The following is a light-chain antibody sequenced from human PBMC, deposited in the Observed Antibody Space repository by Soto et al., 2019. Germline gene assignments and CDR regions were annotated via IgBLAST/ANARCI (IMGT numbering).Light chain of an antibody. CDR2: GAS. CDR1: QSVSSY. CDR3: QQYNNWPLGT. J-gene: IGKJ1*01. V-gene: IGKV3-15*01. Sequence: EIVLTQSPATLSLSPGERATLSCRASQSVSSYLAWYQQKPGQAPRLLIYGASTRATGIPARFSGSGSGTEFTLTISSLQSEDFAVYYCQQYNNWPLGTLGQGTKVDIK.